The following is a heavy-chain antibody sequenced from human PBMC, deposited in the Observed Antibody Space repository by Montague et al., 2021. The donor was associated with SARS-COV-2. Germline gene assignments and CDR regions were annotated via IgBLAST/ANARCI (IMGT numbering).Heavy chain of an antibody. J-gene: IGHJ6*02. D-gene: IGHD3-22*01. CDR3: ARGGGYYNYGLDV. Sequence: SETLSLTCTVSGGSISNYYWSWIRQPPGRGLEWIGYIYYSGSTDYSPSLKSRVTISLDTSKNQFSLKVTSVTAADTAVCYRARGGGYYNYGLDVWGPGTTVTGTS. CDR2: IYYSGST. CDR1: GGSISNYY. V-gene: IGHV4-59*01.